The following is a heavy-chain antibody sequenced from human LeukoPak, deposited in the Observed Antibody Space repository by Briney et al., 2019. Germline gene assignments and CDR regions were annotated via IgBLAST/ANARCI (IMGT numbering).Heavy chain of an antibody. CDR3: TRDRMRANWFDP. CDR2: IKQDGSEE. D-gene: IGHD2-8*01. V-gene: IGHV3-7*01. J-gene: IGHJ5*02. Sequence: GGSLRLSCAASGFTFSNYWMTWVRQAPGKGLEWVANIKQDGSEENYVDSVKGRFTISRDNAKDSLYLQMNSLRAEDTAVYFCTRDRMRANWFDPWGQGTLVIVSS. CDR1: GFTFSNYW.